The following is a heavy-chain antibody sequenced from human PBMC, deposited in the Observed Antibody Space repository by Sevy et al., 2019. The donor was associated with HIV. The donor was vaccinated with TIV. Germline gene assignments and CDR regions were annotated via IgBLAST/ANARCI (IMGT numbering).Heavy chain of an antibody. D-gene: IGHD6-19*01. V-gene: IGHV3-64D*06. J-gene: IGHJ3*01. Sequence: GESLKISCSASGFTFSSYAMHWVRQAPGKGLEYVSAISAYGDSTYHADSVKGIFTISRDNSKNTLYLQMSSLRTEDTAVYYCLRGASYSSNAFDVWGQGTMVTVSS. CDR1: GFTFSSYA. CDR3: LRGASYSSNAFDV. CDR2: ISAYGDST.